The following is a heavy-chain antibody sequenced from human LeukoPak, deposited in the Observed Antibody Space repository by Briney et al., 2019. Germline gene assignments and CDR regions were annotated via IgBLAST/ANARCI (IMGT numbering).Heavy chain of an antibody. CDR1: GYIFTSYD. J-gene: IGHJ4*02. D-gene: IGHD4-17*01. CDR2: TNPYSTKT. CDR3: VRVSHDYGEFDY. V-gene: IGHV1-8*01. Sequence: ASVKVSCKASGYIFTSYDMNWVRQATGQGLEWMGWTNPYSTKTGYAQKFQGRVSLTWSTSISTAYMELNSLRSEDTAVYYCVRVSHDYGEFDYWGQGTLVTVSS.